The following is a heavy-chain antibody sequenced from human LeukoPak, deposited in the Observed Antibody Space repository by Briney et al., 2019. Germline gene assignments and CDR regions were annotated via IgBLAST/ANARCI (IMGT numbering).Heavy chain of an antibody. V-gene: IGHV3-30*04. CDR2: VSYDGSRK. Sequence: PGGSLRLSCAASGFIFSSYPMHWVRQAPGKGLDWVAFVSYDGSRKYYADSVKGRFTISRDNSKNTLYLQMNSLRAEDTAVYYCARDYSHFTGYTNWFDPWGQGTLVTVSS. CDR3: ARDYSHFTGYTNWFDP. D-gene: IGHD3-9*01. CDR1: GFIFSSYP. J-gene: IGHJ5*02.